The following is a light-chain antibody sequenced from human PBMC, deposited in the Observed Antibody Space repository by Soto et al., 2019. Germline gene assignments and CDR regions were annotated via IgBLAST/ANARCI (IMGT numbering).Light chain of an antibody. CDR2: GAS. CDR3: QQYGGSPPIT. V-gene: IGKV3-20*01. CDR1: QTVSSSY. J-gene: IGKJ5*01. Sequence: EIVLTQSPGTLSLSPGERATLSCWASQTVSSSYLAWYQQKPGQAPRLLIYGASNRASGVPDRFSGSGSGTDVSLTISRLEPGDFAVYYCQQYGGSPPITFGQGTRLEIK.